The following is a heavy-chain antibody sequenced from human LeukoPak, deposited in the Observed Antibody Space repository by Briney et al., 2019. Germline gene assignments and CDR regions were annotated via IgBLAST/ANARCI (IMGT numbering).Heavy chain of an antibody. Sequence: GGSLRLSCAASGFTFADYGMSWVRQAPGQGLEWVSGINWDGGSTDYADSVKGRFTISRDTDKNSLYLQMNSLRADDTALYYCARERGSEDYWGQGTLVTVSS. CDR3: ARERGSEDY. V-gene: IGHV3-20*04. CDR1: GFTFADYG. J-gene: IGHJ4*02. CDR2: INWDGGST. D-gene: IGHD1-26*01.